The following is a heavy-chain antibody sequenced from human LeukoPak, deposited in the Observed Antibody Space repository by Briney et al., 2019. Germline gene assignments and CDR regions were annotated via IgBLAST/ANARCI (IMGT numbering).Heavy chain of an antibody. V-gene: IGHV4-38-2*02. D-gene: IGHD5-18*01. Sequence: PSETLSLTCTVSGYSISSGYYWGWIRQPPGKGLEWIGSIYHSGSTYYNPSLKSRVTISVDTSKNQFSLKLSSVTAADTAVYYCARQGAPTAMVDNYYMDVWGKGTTVTVSS. J-gene: IGHJ6*03. CDR2: IYHSGST. CDR1: GYSISSGYY. CDR3: ARQGAPTAMVDNYYMDV.